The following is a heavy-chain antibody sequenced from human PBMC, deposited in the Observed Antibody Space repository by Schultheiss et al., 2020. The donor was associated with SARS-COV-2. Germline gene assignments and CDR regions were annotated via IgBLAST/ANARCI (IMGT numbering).Heavy chain of an antibody. J-gene: IGHJ4*02. V-gene: IGHV3-11*04. CDR3: ASSQEWLRFDY. D-gene: IGHD5-12*01. CDR2: ISNTGSTK. CDR1: GFTFSDYY. Sequence: SCAASGFTFSDYYMDWVRQAPGKGLEWISYISNTGSTKHYADSVKGRFTISRDNAKNSLYLQMNSLRAEDTAVYYCASSQEWLRFDYWGQGTLVTVSS.